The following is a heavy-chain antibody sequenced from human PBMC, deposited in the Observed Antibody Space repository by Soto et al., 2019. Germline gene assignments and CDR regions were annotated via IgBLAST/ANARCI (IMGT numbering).Heavy chain of an antibody. D-gene: IGHD5-18*01. CDR1: GYTFTSYY. CDR2: FNPTGDTA. V-gene: IGHV1-46*01. Sequence: ASVKVSCKASGYTFTSYYIHWVRQAPGQGLEWMGIFNPTGDTASYAQKLQGRVTMTRDTSTGTAYMELGSLRSEDTAVYYCARGGRIVDTGIGYYYYHAMDVWGQGTTVTVS. J-gene: IGHJ6*02. CDR3: ARGGRIVDTGIGYYYYHAMDV.